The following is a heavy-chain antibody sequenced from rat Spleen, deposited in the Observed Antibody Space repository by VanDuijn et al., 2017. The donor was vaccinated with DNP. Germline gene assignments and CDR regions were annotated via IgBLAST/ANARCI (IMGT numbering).Heavy chain of an antibody. Sequence: EVQLQESGPGLLKPSQSLSLTCSVTGYSITSSSRWNWIRRFPGNKLEWMGYINSAGSTDYNPSLKGRISITRDTSKNQFFLHLKSVTTEDTATYYCARWSDYFDYWGQGVMVTVSS. D-gene: IGHD4-2*01. CDR3: ARWSDYFDY. J-gene: IGHJ2*01. CDR2: INSAGST. CDR1: GYSITSSSR. V-gene: IGHV3-3*01.